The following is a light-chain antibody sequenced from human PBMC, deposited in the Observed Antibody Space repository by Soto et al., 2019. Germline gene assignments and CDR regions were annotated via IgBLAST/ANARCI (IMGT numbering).Light chain of an antibody. Sequence: QAVVTQPPSASGTPGQRVTISCSGSSSNIGSKTVNWYRQLPGTAPKLLIYSNYQRPSGVPDRFSGSKSGTSASLAISGLQSEDEADYYCSAWDASLNGYVFGTGTKLTVL. V-gene: IGLV1-44*01. J-gene: IGLJ1*01. CDR2: SNY. CDR3: SAWDASLNGYV. CDR1: SSNIGSKT.